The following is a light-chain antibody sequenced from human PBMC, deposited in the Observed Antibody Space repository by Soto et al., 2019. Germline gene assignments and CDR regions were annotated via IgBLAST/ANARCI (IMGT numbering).Light chain of an antibody. Sequence: DIQMTQSPSTLSASLEDRVTITCRASQSISSWLAWYQQKPGKAPKLLIYDASSLESGVPSRFSGSGSGTEFTLTISSLQPDDFATYYCQQYNSYRRTFGQGTKVDI. CDR2: DAS. V-gene: IGKV1-5*01. J-gene: IGKJ1*01. CDR3: QQYNSYRRT. CDR1: QSISSW.